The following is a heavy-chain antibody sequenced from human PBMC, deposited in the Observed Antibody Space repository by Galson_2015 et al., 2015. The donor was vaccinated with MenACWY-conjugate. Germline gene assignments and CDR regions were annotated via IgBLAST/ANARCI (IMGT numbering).Heavy chain of an antibody. J-gene: IGHJ4*02. D-gene: IGHD5-12*01. CDR3: AHRLSWPPESAPFDY. V-gene: IGHV2-5*02. CDR2: IYWDDDK. CDR1: GFSLSTSGVG. Sequence: PALVKPTQTLTLTCTFSGFSLSTSGVGVGWIRQPPGKALEWLALIYWDDDKRYSPSLKSRLTITKDTSKNQVVLTMTNMDPVDTATYYCAHRLSWPPESAPFDYWGQGTLVTVSS.